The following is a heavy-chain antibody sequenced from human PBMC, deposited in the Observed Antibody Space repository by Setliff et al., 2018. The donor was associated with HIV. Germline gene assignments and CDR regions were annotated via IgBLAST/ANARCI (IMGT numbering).Heavy chain of an antibody. CDR1: GFTFSTHA. J-gene: IGHJ4*02. CDR2: IWYDGSRT. V-gene: IGHV3-30*02. CDR3: ASARIPTGGTSTSVDY. Sequence: GGSLRLSCGASGFTFSTHAMHWVRQAPGKALEWVAYIWYDGSRTYYVDSVKGRFTISRDNSKNTLYLQLNSLRPEDTALYYCASARIPTGGTSTSVDYWGQGTLVTVSS. D-gene: IGHD1-1*01.